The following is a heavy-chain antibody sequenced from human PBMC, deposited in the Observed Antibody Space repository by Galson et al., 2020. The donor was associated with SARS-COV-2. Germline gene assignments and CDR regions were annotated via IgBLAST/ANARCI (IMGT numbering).Heavy chain of an antibody. V-gene: IGHV3-23*01. CDR3: AKAYSNRWYDFDS. D-gene: IGHD4-4*01. CDR1: GFSFSNFA. CDR2: LHYNGINT. Sequence: GESLKISCKASGFSFSNFAMSWVRQAPGKGLEWVSNLHYNGINTYYADSVRGRFTISRDTSKNTLYLQMNDLRVEDTALYYCAKAYSNRWYDFDSWGQGTLVTVSS. J-gene: IGHJ4*02.